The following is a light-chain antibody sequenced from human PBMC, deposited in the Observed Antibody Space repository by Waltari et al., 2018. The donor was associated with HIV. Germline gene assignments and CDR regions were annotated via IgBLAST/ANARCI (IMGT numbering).Light chain of an antibody. Sequence: EIVLTQSPGTLSLSPGERATLSCRASQSVSSSYLAWYQQKPGQASRLLIYGASSRATGIPDRFSGSGSGTDFTLTISRLEPEDFAVYYCQQYGSSPRTFGGGTKVEIK. CDR3: QQYGSSPRT. V-gene: IGKV3-20*01. CDR2: GAS. CDR1: QSVSSSY. J-gene: IGKJ4*01.